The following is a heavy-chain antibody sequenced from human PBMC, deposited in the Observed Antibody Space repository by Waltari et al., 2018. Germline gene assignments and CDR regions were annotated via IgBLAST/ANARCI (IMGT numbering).Heavy chain of an antibody. CDR3: ARIPYYYDSSGSRYFDY. V-gene: IGHV4-39*01. CDR2: VNYIGTT. Sequence: QLQLQESGPRLVKPSETLSLTCTVSDASIRSNIYYWGWIRQPPGKGLGWIGSVNYIGTTYYNPSLKSRVTISVDTSKNQFSLKLNSVTAADTAVYYCARIPYYYDSSGSRYFDYWGQGTLVTVSS. J-gene: IGHJ4*02. D-gene: IGHD3-22*01. CDR1: DASIRSNIYY.